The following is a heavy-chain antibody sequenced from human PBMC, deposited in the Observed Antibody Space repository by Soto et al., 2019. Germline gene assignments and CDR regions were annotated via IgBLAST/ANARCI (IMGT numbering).Heavy chain of an antibody. CDR2: ISYDGSNK. CDR3: AKGAQWLSSPESFDI. CDR1: GFTFSSYG. Sequence: GGSLRLSCAASGFTFSSYGMHWVRQAPGKGLEWVAVISYDGSNKYYADSVKGRFTISRDNSKNTLYLQMNSLRAEDTAVYYCAKGAQWLSSPESFDIWGQGTMVTVSS. D-gene: IGHD3-22*01. J-gene: IGHJ3*02. V-gene: IGHV3-30*18.